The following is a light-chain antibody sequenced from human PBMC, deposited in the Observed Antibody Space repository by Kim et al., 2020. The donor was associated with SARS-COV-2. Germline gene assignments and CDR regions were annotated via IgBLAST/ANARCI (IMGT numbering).Light chain of an antibody. Sequence: DIQMTQSPSTLSASVGDRVTITYRTSQTISTWLAWYQQKPGKAPNLLIYLASTLESGVPSRFIGSGSETEFTLTIDSLQPDDFATYECQHYRRFPYTFGKGTKLEI. CDR3: QHYRRFPYT. CDR2: LAS. V-gene: IGKV1-5*03. CDR1: QTISTW. J-gene: IGKJ2*01.